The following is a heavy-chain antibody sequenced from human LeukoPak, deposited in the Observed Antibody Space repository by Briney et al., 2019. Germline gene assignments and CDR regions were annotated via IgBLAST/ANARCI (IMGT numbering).Heavy chain of an antibody. V-gene: IGHV3-30*02. D-gene: IGHD6-6*01. CDR2: IRYDGSNK. CDR3: AKDTVADSSSSPDY. J-gene: IGHJ4*02. CDR1: GFTFSSYG. Sequence: GGSLRLFCAASGFTFSSYGMHWVRQAPGKGLEWVAFIRYDGSNKYYADSVKGRFTISRDNSKNTLYLQMNSLRAEDTAVYYCAKDTVADSSSSPDYWGQGTLVTVSS.